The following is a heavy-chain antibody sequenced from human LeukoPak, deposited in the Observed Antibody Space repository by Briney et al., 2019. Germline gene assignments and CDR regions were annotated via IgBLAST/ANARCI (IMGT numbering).Heavy chain of an antibody. CDR3: ARVRWRNWFDP. D-gene: IGHD5-24*01. Sequence: GGSLRLSCAASGFTFSSYGMHWVRQPPGKGLEWVAVIWYDGSNKYYADSVKGRFTISRDNSKNTLFLQMNSLRAEDTAVYYCARVRWRNWFDPWGQGTLVTVSS. V-gene: IGHV3-33*01. CDR2: IWYDGSNK. CDR1: GFTFSSYG. J-gene: IGHJ5*02.